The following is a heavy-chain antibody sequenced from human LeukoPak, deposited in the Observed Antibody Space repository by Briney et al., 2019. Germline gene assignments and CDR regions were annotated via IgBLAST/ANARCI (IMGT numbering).Heavy chain of an antibody. CDR1: GYSFTSYW. CDR3: ARRFPPDPDAFDI. V-gene: IGHV5-51*01. CDR2: IYPGDSDT. D-gene: IGHD1-14*01. J-gene: IGHJ3*02. Sequence: GESLKISCKGSGYSFTSYWIGWVRQMPGKGLEWMGIIYPGDSDTRYSPSFQGQVTISADKSISTPYLQWRSPKDSDPPMYYRARRFPPDPDAFDIWGQGTMVTVS.